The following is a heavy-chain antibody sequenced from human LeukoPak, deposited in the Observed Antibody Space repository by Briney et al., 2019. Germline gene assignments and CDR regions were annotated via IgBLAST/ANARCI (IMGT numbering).Heavy chain of an antibody. CDR1: GGSFSGYY. CDR2: VQYNGRT. Sequence: SETLSLTCAVYGGSFSGYYWSWIRQPPGKGLEWIGYVQYNGRTDYNPSLKSRVTISLDTSKIQFSLKMRSVTAADTAVYYCARGVYYYYYLDVWGKGTTVTVSS. CDR3: ARGVYYYYYLDV. V-gene: IGHV4-59*01. J-gene: IGHJ6*03.